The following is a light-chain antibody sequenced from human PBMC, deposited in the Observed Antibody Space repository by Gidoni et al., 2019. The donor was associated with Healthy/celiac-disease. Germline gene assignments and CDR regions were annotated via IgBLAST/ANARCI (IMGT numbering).Light chain of an antibody. J-gene: IGKJ2*01. CDR3: QQYGSSPDT. Sequence: EIVLTQSPGTLSLSPGERATLSCRASQSVSSSYLAWYQQKPGQAPRLLIYGASSRATGIPDRFSGSGSGTDFTLTIIRLEPEDFAVYYCQQYGSSPDTFGQGTKLDIK. CDR1: QSVSSSY. V-gene: IGKV3-20*01. CDR2: GAS.